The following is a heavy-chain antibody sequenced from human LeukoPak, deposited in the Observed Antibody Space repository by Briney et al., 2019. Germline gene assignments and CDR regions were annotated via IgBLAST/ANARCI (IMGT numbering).Heavy chain of an antibody. CDR3: ARVLNSEYDWNWFDP. CDR2: ISSSGSTI. Sequence: PGGPLRLSCAASGFNFRSYEMHWVRQAPGKGLEWVSYISSSGSTIYYADSVQGRFTISRDNAKNSLSLQMNSLRVEDTATYYCARVLNSEYDWNWFDPWGQGTLVTVSS. D-gene: IGHD5-12*01. J-gene: IGHJ5*02. CDR1: GFNFRSYE. V-gene: IGHV3-48*03.